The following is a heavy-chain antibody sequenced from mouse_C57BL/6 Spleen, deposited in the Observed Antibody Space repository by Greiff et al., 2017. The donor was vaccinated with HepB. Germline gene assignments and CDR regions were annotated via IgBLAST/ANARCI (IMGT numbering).Heavy chain of an antibody. CDR2: IDPSDSET. V-gene: IGHV1-52*01. Sequence: VQLQQSGAELVRPGSSVKLSCKASGYTFTSYWMHWVKQRPIQGLEWIGNIDPSDSETNYNQKFKDKATLTVDKSSNTAYMQRSSLTSEDAAVYYCARSGDYYGSSYRYAIDYWGQGTSVTVAS. CDR3: ARSGDYYGSSYRYAIDY. CDR1: GYTFTSYW. J-gene: IGHJ4*01. D-gene: IGHD1-1*01.